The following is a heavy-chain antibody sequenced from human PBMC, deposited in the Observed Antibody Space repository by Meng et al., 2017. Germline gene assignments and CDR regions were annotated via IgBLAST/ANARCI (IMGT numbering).Heavy chain of an antibody. V-gene: IGHV6-1*01. CDR3: ARGSYSFDS. D-gene: IGHD1-26*01. CDR2: AYYRSKWYH. J-gene: IGHJ4*02. CDR1: GDSVSSNSAA. Sequence: QQQLHQSVPGLVNPSHTLSLICAISGDSVSSNSAAWNWIRQSPSRGLEWLGRAYYRSKWYHDYAESVKSRISIDPDTSKNQFSLQLRSVTPEDSAVYYCARGSYSFDSWGQRTLVTVSS.